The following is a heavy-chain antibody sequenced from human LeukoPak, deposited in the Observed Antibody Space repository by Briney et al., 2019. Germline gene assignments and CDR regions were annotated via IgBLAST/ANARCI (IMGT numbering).Heavy chain of an antibody. Sequence: SETLSLTCTVSGGSISSYYWSWIRQPPGKGLEWIGYIYYSGSTNYNPSLKSRVTISVDTSKSQFSLKLSSVTAADTAVYYCARVTTYYYDSSGPNWFDPWGQGTLVTVSS. CDR2: IYYSGST. CDR3: ARVTTYYYDSSGPNWFDP. CDR1: GGSISSYY. J-gene: IGHJ5*02. D-gene: IGHD3-22*01. V-gene: IGHV4-59*01.